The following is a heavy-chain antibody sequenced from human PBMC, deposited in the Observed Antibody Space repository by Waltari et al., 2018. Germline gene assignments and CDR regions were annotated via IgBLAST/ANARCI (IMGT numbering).Heavy chain of an antibody. J-gene: IGHJ4*02. D-gene: IGHD6-13*01. CDR1: GGSFSGYY. V-gene: IGHV4-34*01. CDR2: INHSGST. Sequence: QVQLQQWGAGLLKPSETLSLTCAVYGGSFSGYYWSWIRQPPGKGLEWIGEINHSGSTNNNPYLKSRVTISVDTSKNQFSLKLSSVTAADTAVYYCARYPSSSWYKGSFDYWGQGTLVTVSS. CDR3: ARYPSSSWYKGSFDY.